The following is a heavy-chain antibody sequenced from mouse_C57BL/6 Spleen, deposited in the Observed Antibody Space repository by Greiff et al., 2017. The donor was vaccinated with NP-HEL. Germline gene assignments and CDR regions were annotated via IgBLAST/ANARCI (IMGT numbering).Heavy chain of an antibody. CDR2: IDPSDSYT. D-gene: IGHD3-2*02. J-gene: IGHJ4*01. CDR1: GYTFTSYW. Sequence: QVQLQQPGAELVKPGASVKLSCKASGYTFTSYWMQWVKQRPGQGLEWIGEIDPSDSYTNYNQKFKGKATLTVDTSSSTAYMQLSSLTSEDSAVYYCARGADSSGHYYYAMDYWGQGTSVTVSS. V-gene: IGHV1-50*01. CDR3: ARGADSSGHYYYAMDY.